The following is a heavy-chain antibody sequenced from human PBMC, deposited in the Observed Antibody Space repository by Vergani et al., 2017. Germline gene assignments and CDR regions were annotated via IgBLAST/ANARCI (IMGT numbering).Heavy chain of an antibody. V-gene: IGHV3-23*01. CDR3: AKDRSFTMMSPRGYYYGMDV. CDR2: ISGSGGRT. CDR1: GFTFSSYA. J-gene: IGHJ6*02. Sequence: EVQLLESGGGLVQPGGSLRLSCAASGFTFSSYAMSWVRQAPGKGLEWVSVISGSGGRTYYADSVKGQFTISRDYSKNTLYLQMNSLRAKDTAVYYCAKDRSFTMMSPRGYYYGMDVWGQGTSVTVSS. D-gene: IGHD3-22*01.